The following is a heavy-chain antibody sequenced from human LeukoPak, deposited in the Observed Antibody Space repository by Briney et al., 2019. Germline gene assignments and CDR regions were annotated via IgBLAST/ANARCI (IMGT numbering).Heavy chain of an antibody. CDR1: GFTFSGYW. J-gene: IGHJ4*02. D-gene: IGHD2-21*02. CDR3: ARGDNSHGDIGFDY. V-gene: IGHV3-7*04. CDR2: IKVDGSEQ. Sequence: GGSLRLSCAASGFTFSGYWLSWVRQAPGKGLEWVASIKVDGSEQYYVDSVKGRFTISRDNAKNSLSLQMNSLRAEDTAVYYCARGDNSHGDIGFDYWGRGTLVTVSA.